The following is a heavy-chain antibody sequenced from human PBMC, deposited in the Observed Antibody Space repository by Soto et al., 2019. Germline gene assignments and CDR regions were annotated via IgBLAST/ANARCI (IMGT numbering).Heavy chain of an antibody. D-gene: IGHD3-3*01. CDR2: IIPVFDEL. CDR1: GGAFKNYA. V-gene: IGHV1-69*01. Sequence: QVQLVQSESEVKKPGSSVRVSCKVSGGAFKNYAISWVRQAPGQGLEWVGGIIPVFDELNYAPKLQGRVTITADEATSTAQLELGRLTSADSAVYLCARSSYTSGYYYWGQVTLVTVSS. CDR3: ARSSYTSGYYY. J-gene: IGHJ4*02.